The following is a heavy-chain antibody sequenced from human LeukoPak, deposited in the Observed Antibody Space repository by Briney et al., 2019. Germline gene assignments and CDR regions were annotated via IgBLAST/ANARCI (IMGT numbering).Heavy chain of an antibody. CDR3: ARAEYCSGGDCYLVDY. CDR1: GFTFSSYG. J-gene: IGHJ4*02. V-gene: IGHV3-33*01. D-gene: IGHD2-15*01. CDR2: IWYDGNNK. Sequence: GGSLRLSCAASGFTFSSYGMHWVRQAPGKGLEWVAIIWYDGNNKYYADSVKGRFTISRDNSKNTLYLQMNSLRAEDTAVYYCARAEYCSGGDCYLVDYWGQGTLVTVSS.